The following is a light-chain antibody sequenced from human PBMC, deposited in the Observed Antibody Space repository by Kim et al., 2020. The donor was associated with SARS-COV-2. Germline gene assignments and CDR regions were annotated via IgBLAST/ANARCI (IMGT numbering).Light chain of an antibody. CDR3: HQSGSLPWT. J-gene: IGKJ1*01. CDR1: QNIGSS. Sequence: VTPKEKVTLTCRASQNIGSSLHWYQQKPDQSQKLLIKYASQSFSGVPSRFSGSGSGTHFTLTINSLEVEDAATYYCHQSGSLPWTFGQGTKVDIK. V-gene: IGKV6-21*01. CDR2: YAS.